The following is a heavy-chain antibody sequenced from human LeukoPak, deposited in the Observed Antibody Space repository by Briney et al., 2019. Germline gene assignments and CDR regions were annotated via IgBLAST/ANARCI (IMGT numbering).Heavy chain of an antibody. CDR2: INSDGSST. CDR3: GRELDWLPTLDY. J-gene: IGHJ4*02. D-gene: IGHD3-9*01. V-gene: IGHV3-74*01. CDR1: GFTFRNYW. Sequence: GGSLRLSCAASGFTFRNYWMHWVRQAPGKGLVWVSRINSDGSSTRYADSVKGRFTISRDNAKNTLYLQMNSLRAEDTAVYYCGRELDWLPTLDYWGQGTLVTVSS.